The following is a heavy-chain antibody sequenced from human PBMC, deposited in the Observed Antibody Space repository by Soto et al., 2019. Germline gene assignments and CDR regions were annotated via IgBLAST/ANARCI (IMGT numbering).Heavy chain of an antibody. V-gene: IGHV1-2*02. CDR3: AKDLTRQLAYGLEL. CDR2: INAHSGGT. CDR1: ISSFRSYS. Sequence: ASVQVTCDRTISSFRSYSIYCLRQATGQGLEWMGWINAHSGGTEYAQKFQGRVTLNRDTSIATAYLKLTSLTSDDTALYYCAKDLTRQLAYGLELWGQGKQVIV. J-gene: IGHJ5*02. D-gene: IGHD6-6*01.